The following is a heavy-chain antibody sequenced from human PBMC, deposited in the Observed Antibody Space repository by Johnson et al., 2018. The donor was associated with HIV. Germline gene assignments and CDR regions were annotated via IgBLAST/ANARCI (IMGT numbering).Heavy chain of an antibody. J-gene: IGHJ3*02. V-gene: IGHV3-33*06. CDR2: IWYDGSNK. CDR3: AKDRNGGAFDI. Sequence: QVQLVESGGGVVQPGRSLRLSCAASGFTFSSYGMHWVRQAPGKGLEWVAVIWYDGSNKYYADSVKGRFTISRDNSKNTLYLQMNSLRAEDTAVYYCAKDRNGGAFDIWGQGTMVTVSS. D-gene: IGHD1-14*01. CDR1: GFTFSSYG.